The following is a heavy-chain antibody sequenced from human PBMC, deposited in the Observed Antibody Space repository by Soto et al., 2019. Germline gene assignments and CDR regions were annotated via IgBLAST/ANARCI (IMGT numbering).Heavy chain of an antibody. CDR3: ARGPPIVGNTTPLDS. CDR1: GGSITNSNW. V-gene: IGHV4-4*02. J-gene: IGHJ4*02. Sequence: SETLSLTCTVSGGSITNSNWWSWVRLPPAKGLEWIGDIYHAGSTKYNPSLERQVTMSVDTSNNQFALTLTSVTAADTAVYFCARGPPIVGNTTPLDSWGQGTLVTVSS. D-gene: IGHD1-26*01. CDR2: IYHAGST.